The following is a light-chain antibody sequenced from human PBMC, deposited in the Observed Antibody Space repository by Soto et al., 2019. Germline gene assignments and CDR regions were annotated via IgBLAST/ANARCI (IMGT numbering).Light chain of an antibody. Sequence: QSALTQPASVSGSPGQSITISCTGTSSDVGGYNYVSWYQQHPGKAPKLMIYEVSNRPSGVSNRFSGSKSGNTASLTISGLQAEDEADYYWSSYTSSSTWGFGGGTKLTVL. CDR1: SSDVGGYNY. CDR3: SSYTSSSTWG. CDR2: EVS. J-gene: IGLJ2*01. V-gene: IGLV2-14*01.